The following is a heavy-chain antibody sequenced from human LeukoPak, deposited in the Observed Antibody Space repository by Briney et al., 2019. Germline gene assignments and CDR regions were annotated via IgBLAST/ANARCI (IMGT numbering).Heavy chain of an antibody. J-gene: IGHJ4*02. CDR2: MSSNGGTT. V-gene: IGHV3-64*01. D-gene: IGHD1-26*01. CDR3: ARVGDVGPFDY. Sequence: QPGGSLRLSCVASGFTFSSYAMHWVRQAPGKGLEYVSAMSSNGGTTDYANSVKGRFTISRDNSKNTLYLQMGSLRAEDMAVYYCARVGDVGPFDYWGQGTLVTVSS. CDR1: GFTFSSYA.